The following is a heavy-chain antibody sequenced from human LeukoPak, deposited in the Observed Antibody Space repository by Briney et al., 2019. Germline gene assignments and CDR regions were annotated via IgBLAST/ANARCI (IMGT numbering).Heavy chain of an antibody. Sequence: PSETLSLTCTVSGGSISSYYWSWIRQPAGKGLEWIGRIYTSGSTNYNPSLKSRVTMSVDTSKNQFSLKLSSVTAADTAVYYCARDGLEYSSSSSAFDIWGQGTMVTVSS. CDR3: ARDGLEYSSSSSAFDI. J-gene: IGHJ3*02. CDR1: GGSISSYY. CDR2: IYTSGST. D-gene: IGHD6-6*01. V-gene: IGHV4-4*07.